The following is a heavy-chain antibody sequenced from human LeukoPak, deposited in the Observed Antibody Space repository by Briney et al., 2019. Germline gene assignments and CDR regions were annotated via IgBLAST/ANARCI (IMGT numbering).Heavy chain of an antibody. Sequence: GASVKVSCKVSGYTLTELSMHWVRQAPGKGLEWMGGFDPEDGETIYAQKFQGRVTMTEDTSTDTAYMELSSLRSEDTAVYYCARVVGRLWFGELNFDPWGQGTLVTVSS. CDR2: FDPEDGET. D-gene: IGHD3-10*01. V-gene: IGHV1-24*01. CDR1: GYTLTELS. J-gene: IGHJ5*02. CDR3: ARVVGRLWFGELNFDP.